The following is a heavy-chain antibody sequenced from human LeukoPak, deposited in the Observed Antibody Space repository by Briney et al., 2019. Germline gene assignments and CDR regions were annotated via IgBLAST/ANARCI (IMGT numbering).Heavy chain of an antibody. J-gene: IGHJ6*02. D-gene: IGHD6-19*01. CDR1: GFTFSSCA. V-gene: IGHV3-23*01. Sequence: GGSLRLSCAASGFTFSSCAMSWVRQAPGKGLEWVSAISGSGGSTYYADSVKGRFTISRDNSKNTLYLEMNSLRAEDTPVYYCAKDPQFRYYYYGMDVWGQGTTVTVSS. CDR3: AKDPQFRYYYYGMDV. CDR2: ISGSGGST.